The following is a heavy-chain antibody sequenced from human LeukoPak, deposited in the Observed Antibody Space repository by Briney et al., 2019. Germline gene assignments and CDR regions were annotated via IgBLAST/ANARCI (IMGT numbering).Heavy chain of an antibody. V-gene: IGHV4-39*07. J-gene: IGHJ4*02. CDR2: IYYSGST. CDR1: GDSISSSNYY. Sequence: PSETLSLTCTVSGDSISSSNYYWGWIRQPPGKGLEWIGNIYYSGSTYYNPSLKSRVTISVDTSKNQFSLKLSSVTAADTAVYYCARWFGELLSDSHFDYWGQGTLVTVSS. CDR3: ARWFGELLSDSHFDY. D-gene: IGHD3-10*01.